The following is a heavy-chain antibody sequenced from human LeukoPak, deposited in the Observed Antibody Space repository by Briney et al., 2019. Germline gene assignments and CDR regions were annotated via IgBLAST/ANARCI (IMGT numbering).Heavy chain of an antibody. J-gene: IGHJ4*02. V-gene: IGHV3-7*01. Sequence: TGGSLRLXCAASGFTFSSYWMSWVRQAPGKGLEWVANIKQDGNEKYYVDSVKGRFTISRDNAKNSLYLQMNSLRAEDTAVYYCARDPKRRDGYNYHWGQGTLVTVSS. CDR3: ARDPKRRDGYNYH. D-gene: IGHD5-24*01. CDR1: GFTFSSYW. CDR2: IKQDGNEK.